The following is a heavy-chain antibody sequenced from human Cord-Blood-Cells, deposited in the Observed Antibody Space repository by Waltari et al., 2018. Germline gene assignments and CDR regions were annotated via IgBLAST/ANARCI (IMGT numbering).Heavy chain of an antibody. J-gene: IGHJ6*02. D-gene: IGHD3-10*01. V-gene: IGHV3-30*18. CDR1: GFTFSSYG. CDR3: AKDYYGSGSYYGMDV. CDR2: ISYDGSNK. Sequence: QVQLVESGGGVVQPGRSLSLSCAASGFTFSSYGMHWVRQAPGKGLEWVAVISYDGSNKYYADSVKGRFTISRDNSKNTLYLQMNSLRAEDTAVYYCAKDYYGSGSYYGMDVWGQGTTVTVSS.